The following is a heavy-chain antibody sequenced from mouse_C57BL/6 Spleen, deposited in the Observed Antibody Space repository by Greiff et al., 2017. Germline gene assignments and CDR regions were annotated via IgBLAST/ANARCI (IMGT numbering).Heavy chain of an antibody. CDR1: GYAFSSYW. D-gene: IGHD1-1*01. V-gene: IGHV1-80*01. CDR3: ARGYYGGSYVAGFAY. J-gene: IGHJ3*01. CDR2: IYPGDGDT. Sequence: QVQLQQSGAELVKPGASVKISCKASGYAFSSYWMNWVKQRPGKGLEWIGQIYPGDGDTNYNGKFKGKATLTADKSSSTAYMQLSSLPSEDSAVYFCARGYYGGSYVAGFAYWGQGTLVTVSS.